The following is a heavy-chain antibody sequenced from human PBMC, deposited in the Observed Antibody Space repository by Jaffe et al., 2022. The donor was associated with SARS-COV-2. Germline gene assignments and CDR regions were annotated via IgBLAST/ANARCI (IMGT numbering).Heavy chain of an antibody. Sequence: QVQLVQSGSELKTPGASVKVSCQASGYTFISYPIHWVRQAPGQGLEWMGWISTNTGDPSYAQGFTGRFVFSLDTSVSTAYLQISSLKADDTAVYYCAKGYGSGPRFDSWGQGTLVTVSS. CDR1: GYTFISYP. D-gene: IGHD3-10*01. V-gene: IGHV7-4-1*02. CDR3: AKGYGSGPRFDS. J-gene: IGHJ5*01. CDR2: ISTNTGDP.